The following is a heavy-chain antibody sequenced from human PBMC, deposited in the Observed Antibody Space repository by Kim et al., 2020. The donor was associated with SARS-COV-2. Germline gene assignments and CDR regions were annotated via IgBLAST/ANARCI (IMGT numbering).Heavy chain of an antibody. CDR3: ATAIAVAGTTIYYYYGMAV. V-gene: IGHV1-24*01. CDR1: GYTLTELS. Sequence: ASVKVSCKVSGYTLTELSMHWVRQAPGKGLEWMGGFDPEDGETIYAQKFQGRVTMTEDTSTDTAYMEMRSLRFEDTAVYYCATAIAVAGTTIYYYYGMAV. J-gene: IGHJ6*01. CDR2: FDPEDGET. D-gene: IGHD6-19*01.